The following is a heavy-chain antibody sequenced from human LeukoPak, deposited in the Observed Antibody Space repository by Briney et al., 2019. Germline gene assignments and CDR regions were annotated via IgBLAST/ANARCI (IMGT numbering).Heavy chain of an antibody. CDR2: IYTSGST. D-gene: IGHD2-21*01. Sequence: SETLSLTCTVSGGSISRYYWSWIRQPAGKGLEWIGRIYTSGSTNYNPSLKSRVTMSVDTSKNQFSLKLSSVTAADTAVYYCARDRSIPADSHGFDPWGQGTLVTVSS. V-gene: IGHV4-4*07. CDR1: GGSISRYY. CDR3: ARDRSIPADSHGFDP. J-gene: IGHJ5*02.